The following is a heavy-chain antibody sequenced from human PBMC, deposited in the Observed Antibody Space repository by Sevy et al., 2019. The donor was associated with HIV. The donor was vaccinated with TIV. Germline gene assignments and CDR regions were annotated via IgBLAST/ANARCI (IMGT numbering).Heavy chain of an antibody. Sequence: GGSLRLSCAASGFTFSSYEMNWVRQAPGKGLQWVSYISSSGTTIYDVDSVKGRFTISRDNAKNSLYLQMNSLRAEDTAVYYCARNWAADAGGGGLYYGMDVWGQGTTVTVSS. D-gene: IGHD6-13*01. CDR3: ARNWAADAGGGGLYYGMDV. CDR2: ISSSGTTI. CDR1: GFTFSSYE. V-gene: IGHV3-48*03. J-gene: IGHJ6*02.